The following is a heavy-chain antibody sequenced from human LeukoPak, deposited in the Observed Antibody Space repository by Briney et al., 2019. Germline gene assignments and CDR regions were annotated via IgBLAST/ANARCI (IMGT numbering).Heavy chain of an antibody. CDR2: INPNSGGT. D-gene: IGHD2-2*01. V-gene: IGHV1-2*02. CDR1: GYTFTGYY. Sequence: GASVKVSCKASGYTFTGYYMHWVRQAPGQGLEWMGWINPNSGGTNYAQKFQGRVTMTRDTSISTAYMELSSLRSEDTAVYYCARYPYCSSTSCYSVDYYYGMDVWGQGTTVTVSS. J-gene: IGHJ6*02. CDR3: ARYPYCSSTSCYSVDYYYGMDV.